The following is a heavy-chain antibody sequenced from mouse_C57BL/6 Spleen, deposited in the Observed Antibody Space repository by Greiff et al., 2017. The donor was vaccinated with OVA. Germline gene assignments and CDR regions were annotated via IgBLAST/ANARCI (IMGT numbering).Heavy chain of an antibody. J-gene: IGHJ2*01. Sequence: QVQLQQSGTELVKPGASVKLSCKASGYTFTSYWMHWVKQRPGQGLEWIGNINPSNGGTNYNEKFKSKATLTVDKSSSTAYMQLSSLTSEDSAVYYCARSSYGSSYFDYWGQGTTLTVSS. V-gene: IGHV1-53*01. CDR1: GYTFTSYW. CDR3: ARSSYGSSYFDY. CDR2: INPSNGGT. D-gene: IGHD1-1*01.